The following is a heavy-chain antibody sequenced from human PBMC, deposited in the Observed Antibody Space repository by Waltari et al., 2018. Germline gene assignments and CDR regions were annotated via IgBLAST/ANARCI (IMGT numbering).Heavy chain of an antibody. D-gene: IGHD4-17*01. V-gene: IGHV3-73*02. CDR1: GFTFSGSA. J-gene: IGHJ4*02. CDR3: TRQPYGDYDY. CDR2: IRSKANSYAT. Sequence: EVQLVEPGGGLVQPGGSLQLSCAASGFTFSGSALHCVRQASGKGLEWVGRIRSKANSYATAYAASVKGRFTISRDDSKNTAYLQMNSLKTEDTAVYYCTRQPYGDYDYWGQGTLVTVSS.